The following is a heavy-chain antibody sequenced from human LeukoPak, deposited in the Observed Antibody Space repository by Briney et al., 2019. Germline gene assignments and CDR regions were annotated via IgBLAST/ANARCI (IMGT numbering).Heavy chain of an antibody. D-gene: IGHD1-26*01. CDR2: IYYSGST. CDR1: GGSISSYY. V-gene: IGHV4-59*08. CDR3: VKSGGYGLIDY. J-gene: IGHJ4*02. Sequence: SETLSLTCTVSGGSISSYYWSWIRQPPGKGLEWIGYIYYSGSTNYNPSLKSRVTISVDTSKNQFSLRLSSVTAADAAVYYCVKSGGYGLIDYWGQGTRVTVSS.